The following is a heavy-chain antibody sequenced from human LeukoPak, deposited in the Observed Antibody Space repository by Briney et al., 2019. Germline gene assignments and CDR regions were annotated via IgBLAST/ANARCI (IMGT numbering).Heavy chain of an antibody. D-gene: IGHD2-2*01. V-gene: IGHV1-2*02. CDR2: INPNSGGT. Sequence: ASVKVSCKASGYTFTGYYMHLVRQAPGQGLEWMGWINPNSGGTNYAQKFQGRVTMTRDTSISTAYMDLSRLSSDDTCVYLCARAYKSEYLLPGHYCGQGTLVTVSS. CDR3: ARAYKSEYLLPGHY. J-gene: IGHJ4*02. CDR1: GYTFTGYY.